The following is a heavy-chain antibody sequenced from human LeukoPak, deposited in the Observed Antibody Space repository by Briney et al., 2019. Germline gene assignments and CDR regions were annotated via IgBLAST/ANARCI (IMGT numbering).Heavy chain of an antibody. V-gene: IGHV4-38-2*01. CDR2: IYHSGST. CDR3: ARRYSNDFFDY. CDR1: GYSITSGYY. D-gene: IGHD3-16*02. J-gene: IGHJ4*02. Sequence: SETLSLTCAVSGYSITSGYYWAWIRQPPGKGLEWIGNIYHSGSTYYNASLKSRVTISVDTSKNQFSLKLSSVTAADTAVYYCARRYSNDFFDYWGQGTLVTVSS.